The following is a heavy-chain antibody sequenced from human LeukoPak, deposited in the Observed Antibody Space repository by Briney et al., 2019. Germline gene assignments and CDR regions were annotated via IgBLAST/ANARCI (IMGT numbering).Heavy chain of an antibody. J-gene: IGHJ4*02. CDR1: GFAFSSFA. CDR3: ARDQMISAAGLDY. V-gene: IGHV3-30-3*01. D-gene: IGHD6-13*01. CDR2: ISYDGSNK. Sequence: GGSLRLSCTASGFAFSSFAMHWVRQAPGKGLEWVAVISYDGSNKYFADSVKGRFTISRDNSKNTLYLQMNSLRAEDTAVYYCARDQMISAAGLDYWGQGTLVTVPS.